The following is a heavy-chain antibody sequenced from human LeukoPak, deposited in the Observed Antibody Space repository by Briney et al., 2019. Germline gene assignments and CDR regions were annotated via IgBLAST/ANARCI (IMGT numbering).Heavy chain of an antibody. V-gene: IGHV3-30*02. CDR1: GFTFSSYG. J-gene: IGHJ6*03. CDR3: AKENMIVVPAAIIYYYYYMDV. CDR2: IRYDGSNK. D-gene: IGHD2-2*02. Sequence: GGSLRLSCAASGFTFSSYGMHWVRQAPGKGLEWVAFIRYDGSNKYYADSVKGRFTISRDNSKNTLYLQMNSLRAEDTAVYYCAKENMIVVPAAIIYYYYYMDVWGKGTTVTVSS.